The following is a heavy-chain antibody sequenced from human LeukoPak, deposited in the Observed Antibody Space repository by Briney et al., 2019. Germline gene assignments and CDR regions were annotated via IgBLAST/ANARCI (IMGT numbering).Heavy chain of an antibody. Sequence: GGSLRLSCAASGFTFSSYSMNWVRQAPGKGLEWVSSISSSSSYIYYADSVKGRFTISRDNAKNSLYLQMNSLRAEDTAVYYCARAYDILTGYSSNSHFDYWGQRTLVTVSS. CDR3: ARAYDILTGYSSNSHFDY. J-gene: IGHJ4*02. D-gene: IGHD3-9*01. CDR2: ISSSSSYI. CDR1: GFTFSSYS. V-gene: IGHV3-21*01.